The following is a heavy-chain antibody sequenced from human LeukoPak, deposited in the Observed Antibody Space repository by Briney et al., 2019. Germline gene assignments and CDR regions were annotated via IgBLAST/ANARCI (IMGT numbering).Heavy chain of an antibody. J-gene: IGHJ4*02. D-gene: IGHD2-2*01. CDR1: GFTFSSYG. Sequence: GGSLRLSCEASGFTFSSYGMHWVRQAPGKGLEWVAVISYDGSNKYHVDSVKGRFTISRDNSKNTLYLQMNSLRAEDTAVYYCAKDQLGSSSTFFDYWGQGTLVTVSS. V-gene: IGHV3-30*18. CDR2: ISYDGSNK. CDR3: AKDQLGSSSTFFDY.